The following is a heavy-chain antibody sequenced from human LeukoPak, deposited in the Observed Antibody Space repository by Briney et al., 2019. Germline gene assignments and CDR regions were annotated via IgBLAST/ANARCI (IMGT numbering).Heavy chain of an antibody. CDR2: INGLGDKT. CDR1: GFTFNNYA. D-gene: IGHD6-19*01. J-gene: IGHJ4*02. CDR3: ARAPLGVAECYYFDS. V-gene: IGHV3-64*01. Sequence: GGSLRLSCAASGFTFNNYAIHWVRQAPGKGLEYVSAINGLGDKTYYAHSVKGRFTISRDNSKNTVFLQMGSLRDEDMAVYLWARAPLGVAECYYFDSWGQGTLAAVSS.